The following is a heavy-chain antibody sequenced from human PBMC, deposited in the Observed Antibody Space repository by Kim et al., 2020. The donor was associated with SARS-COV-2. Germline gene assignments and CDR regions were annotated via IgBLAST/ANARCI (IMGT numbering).Heavy chain of an antibody. J-gene: IGHJ6*02. D-gene: IGHD3-3*01. CDR3: ARDRVVFYYYYGMDV. V-gene: IGHV4-34*01. CDR1: GGSFSGYY. CDR2: INHSGST. Sequence: SETLSLTCAVYGGSFSGYYWSWIRQPPGKGLEWIGEINHSGSTNYNPSLKSRVTISVDTSKNQFSLKLSSVTAADTAVYYCARDRVVFYYYYGMDVWGQGTTVTVSS.